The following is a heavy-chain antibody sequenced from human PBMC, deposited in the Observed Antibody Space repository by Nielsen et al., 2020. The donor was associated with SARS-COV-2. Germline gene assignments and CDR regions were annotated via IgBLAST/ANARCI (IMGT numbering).Heavy chain of an antibody. J-gene: IGHJ4*02. Sequence: WILQPPGKGLEWVGRIRSKANSYATAYAASVKGRFTISRDDSKNTAYLQMNSLKTEDTAVYYCTRPELGYWGQGTLVTVSS. CDR2: IRSKANSYAT. V-gene: IGHV3-73*01. D-gene: IGHD3-10*01. CDR3: TRPELGY.